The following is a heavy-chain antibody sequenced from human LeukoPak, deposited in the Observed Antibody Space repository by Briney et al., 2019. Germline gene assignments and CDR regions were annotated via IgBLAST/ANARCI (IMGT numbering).Heavy chain of an antibody. D-gene: IGHD3-22*01. Sequence: QSGGSLRLSCAASRFTFSTYSMTWVRQAPGKGLEWVSAISGSGDSTYYADSVKGRFTISRDNSKNTVSLQMNSLRAEDTAVYYCARNREDYYDSSGEFDYWGQGTLVTVSS. J-gene: IGHJ4*02. CDR3: ARNREDYYDSSGEFDY. V-gene: IGHV3-23*01. CDR1: RFTFSTYS. CDR2: ISGSGDST.